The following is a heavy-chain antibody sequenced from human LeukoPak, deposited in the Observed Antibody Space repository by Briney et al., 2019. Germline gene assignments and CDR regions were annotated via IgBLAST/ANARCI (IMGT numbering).Heavy chain of an antibody. CDR1: GGSISSSSYY. Sequence: SETLSPTCTVSGGSISSSSYYWGWIRQPPGKGLEWIGSIYYSGSTYYNPSLKSRVTISVDTSKNQFSLKLSSVTAADTAVYYCARDQGGPPTPLTIWFDPWGQGTLVTVSS. V-gene: IGHV4-39*07. J-gene: IGHJ5*02. CDR3: ARDQGGPPTPLTIWFDP. D-gene: IGHD3-3*01. CDR2: IYYSGST.